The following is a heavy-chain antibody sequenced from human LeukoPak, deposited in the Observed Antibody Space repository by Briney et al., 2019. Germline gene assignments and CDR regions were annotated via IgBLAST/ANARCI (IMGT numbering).Heavy chain of an antibody. J-gene: IGHJ4*02. CDR1: GYTFTGYY. CDR2: INPNSGGT. Sequence: ASVKVSCKASGYTFTGYYMHWVRQAPGQGLEWMGWINPNSGGTNYAQKFQGRVTMTRDTSISTAYMELSRLRSDDTAGYYCARDGGIVGAAYFDYWGQGTLVTVSS. CDR3: ARDGGIVGAAYFDY. D-gene: IGHD1-26*01. V-gene: IGHV1-2*02.